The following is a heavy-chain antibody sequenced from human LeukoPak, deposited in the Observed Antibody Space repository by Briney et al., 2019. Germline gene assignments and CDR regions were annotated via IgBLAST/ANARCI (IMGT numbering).Heavy chain of an antibody. Sequence: TGGSLRLSCAASGFTFSRYAMNWVRQAPGKGLEWVSGISDSGGSTYYADSVKGRFIISRDHSKNTLYLQMNSLRAEDTAVYYCARDRYCSGGSCYGDAFDLWGQGTMVTVSS. CDR1: GFTFSRYA. CDR3: ARDRYCSGGSCYGDAFDL. CDR2: ISDSGGST. D-gene: IGHD2-15*01. V-gene: IGHV3-23*01. J-gene: IGHJ3*01.